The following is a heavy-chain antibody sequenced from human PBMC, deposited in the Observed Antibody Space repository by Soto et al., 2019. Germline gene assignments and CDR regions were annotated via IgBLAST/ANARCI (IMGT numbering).Heavy chain of an antibody. CDR2: ISYIGDST. CDR3: AKDYSYDSSGVLDY. Sequence: EVQLLESGGGLIQPGGSLRLSCAASEFTFKSYVMSWVRQAPGEGLEWVSAISYIGDSTYYADSVKGRFTISRDNSKNTLFLQMDSLRPEDTAVYFCAKDYSYDSSGVLDYWGQGTLVTVSS. V-gene: IGHV3-23*01. CDR1: EFTFKSYV. J-gene: IGHJ4*02. D-gene: IGHD3-22*01.